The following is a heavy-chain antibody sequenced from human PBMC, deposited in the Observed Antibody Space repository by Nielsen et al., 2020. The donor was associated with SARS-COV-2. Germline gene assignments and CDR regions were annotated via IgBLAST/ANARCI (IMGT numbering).Heavy chain of an antibody. V-gene: IGHV4-31*03. J-gene: IGHJ4*02. D-gene: IGHD3-22*01. Sequence: LRLSCTVSGGSISSGGYYWSWIRQHPGKGLEWIGYIYYSGSTYYNPSLKSRVTISVDTSKNQFSLSLSSVTAADTAVYYCARHAPGYYDYWGQGTLVTVSS. CDR1: GGSISSGGYY. CDR2: IYYSGST. CDR3: ARHAPGYYDY.